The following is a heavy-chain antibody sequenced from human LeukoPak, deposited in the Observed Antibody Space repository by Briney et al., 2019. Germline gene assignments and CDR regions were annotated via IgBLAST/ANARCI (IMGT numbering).Heavy chain of an antibody. CDR2: ISYDGSNK. CDR3: AKDTDYYDSSGYYYFDY. V-gene: IGHV3-30*18. Sequence: PGRSLRLSCAASGFTFSSYGMHWVRQAPGKGLEWVAVISYDGSNKYYADSVEGRFTISRDNSKNKLYLQMNSLRAEDTAVYYCAKDTDYYDSSGYYYFDYWGQGTLVTVSS. CDR1: GFTFSSYG. D-gene: IGHD3-22*01. J-gene: IGHJ4*02.